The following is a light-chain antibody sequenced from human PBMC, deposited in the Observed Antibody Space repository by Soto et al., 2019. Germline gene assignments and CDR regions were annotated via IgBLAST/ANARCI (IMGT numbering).Light chain of an antibody. J-gene: IGKJ5*01. V-gene: IGKV1-13*02. CDR1: QDIRGA. CDR3: QQFNSYPIT. CDR2: DVS. Sequence: AIQVTQSPSSLSASVGDRVTITCRASQDIRGALAWYQQKPGKAPKLLIYDVSTLESGVPSRFSGSGSGTEFTLTISNLQPGDFGTYYCQQFNSYPITFGHGTRLEIK.